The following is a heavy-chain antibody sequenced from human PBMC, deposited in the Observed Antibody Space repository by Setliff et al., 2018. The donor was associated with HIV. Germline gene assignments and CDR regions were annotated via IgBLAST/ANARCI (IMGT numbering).Heavy chain of an antibody. V-gene: IGHV3-72*01. CDR2: IANKADSHTI. Sequence: GGSLRLSCAASGFTFSTYAMGWVRQAPGKGLEWVGRIANKADSHTIQYAASVQGRFTISRDDSKNSLYLQMSNLQAEDTALYYCTRAGYGHGFDIWGQGTTVTVSS. D-gene: IGHD5-18*01. J-gene: IGHJ6*02. CDR1: GFTFSTYA. CDR3: TRAGYGHGFDI.